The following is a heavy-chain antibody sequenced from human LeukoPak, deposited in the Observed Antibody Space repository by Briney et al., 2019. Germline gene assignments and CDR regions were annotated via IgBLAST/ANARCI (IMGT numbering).Heavy chain of an antibody. CDR3: ARSLDIYSGYDHWYFDL. CDR2: IYHSGST. Sequence: PSETLSLTCTVSGGSISSYYWGWIRQPPGKGLEWIGSIYHSGSTYYNPSPKSRVTISVDTSKNQFSLKLSSVTAADTAVYYCARSLDIYSGYDHWYFDLWGRGTLVTVSS. D-gene: IGHD5-12*01. V-gene: IGHV4-38-2*02. J-gene: IGHJ2*01. CDR1: GGSISSYY.